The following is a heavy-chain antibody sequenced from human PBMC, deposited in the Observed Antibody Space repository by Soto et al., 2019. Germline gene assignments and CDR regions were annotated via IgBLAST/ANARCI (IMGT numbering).Heavy chain of an antibody. CDR3: AREAPDAFDY. V-gene: IGHV3-48*03. Sequence: HPGGSLRLSCAASGFTFSSYEMNWVRQAPGRGLEWISYITSSGNTLYYADSVEGRFTISRDNAKNSLYLQMNSLRAEDTAIYYCAREAPDAFDYWGQGALVTVSS. D-gene: IGHD6-6*01. CDR1: GFTFSSYE. J-gene: IGHJ4*02. CDR2: ITSSGNTL.